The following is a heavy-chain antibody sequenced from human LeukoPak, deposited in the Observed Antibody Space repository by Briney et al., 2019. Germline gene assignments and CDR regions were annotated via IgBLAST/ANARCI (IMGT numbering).Heavy chain of an antibody. CDR1: GGSFSGYY. CDR3: ARDHGGTYYYYYMDV. V-gene: IGHV4-34*01. J-gene: IGHJ6*03. D-gene: IGHD4-23*01. Sequence: SETLSLTCAVYGGSFSGYYWSWIRQPPGKGLEWIGEINHSGSTNYNPSLKSRVTISVDTSKNQFSLKLSSVTAADTAVYYCARDHGGTYYYYYMDVWGKGTTVTISS. CDR2: INHSGST.